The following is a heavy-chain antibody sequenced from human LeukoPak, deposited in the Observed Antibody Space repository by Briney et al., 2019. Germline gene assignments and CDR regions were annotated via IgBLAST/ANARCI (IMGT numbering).Heavy chain of an antibody. Sequence: SETLSLTCAVYGGSFSGYYWSWIRQPPGKGLEWIGEINHSGSTNYNPSLKSRVTISVDTSKNQFSLKLSPVTAADTAVYYCAVTYYDFWRHFDYWGQGTLVTVSS. V-gene: IGHV4-34*01. CDR2: INHSGST. D-gene: IGHD3-3*01. CDR1: GGSFSGYY. J-gene: IGHJ4*02. CDR3: AVTYYDFWRHFDY.